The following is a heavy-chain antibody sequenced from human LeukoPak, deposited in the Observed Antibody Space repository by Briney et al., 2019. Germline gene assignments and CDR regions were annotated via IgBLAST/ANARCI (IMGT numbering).Heavy chain of an antibody. D-gene: IGHD1-26*01. Sequence: PGGFLRLSCAASGFTFSSYAMHWVRQAPGKGLEWVAVISYDGSNKYYADSVKGRFTISRDNAKNSLYLQMNSLRAEDTALYYCAKDSGSYRQGWFDPWGQGTLVTVSS. V-gene: IGHV3-30*04. J-gene: IGHJ5*02. CDR2: ISYDGSNK. CDR1: GFTFSSYA. CDR3: AKDSGSYRQGWFDP.